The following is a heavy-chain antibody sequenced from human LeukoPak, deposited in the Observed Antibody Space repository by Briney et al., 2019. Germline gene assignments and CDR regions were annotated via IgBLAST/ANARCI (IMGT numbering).Heavy chain of an antibody. CDR2: IYYSGTT. CDR3: ARHRDYYDSSGYHWSFDY. V-gene: IGHV4-59*08. J-gene: IGHJ4*02. Sequence: SETLSLTCTVSGGSISSYYWSWIRQPPGKGLEWIGYIYYSGTTNYNPSLKSRVTISVDTSKNQFSLKLSSVTAADTAVYYCARHRDYYDSSGYHWSFDYWGLGTLVTVSS. CDR1: GGSISSYY. D-gene: IGHD3-22*01.